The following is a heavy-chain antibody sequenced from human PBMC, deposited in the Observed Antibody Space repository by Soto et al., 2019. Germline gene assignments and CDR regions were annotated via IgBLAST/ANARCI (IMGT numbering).Heavy chain of an antibody. CDR2: ISSSSSTI. Sequence: PGGSLRLSCAASGFTFSSYSMNWVRQAPGKGLEWVSYISSSSSTIYYADSVKGRFTISRDNAKNSLYLQMNSLRDEDTVVYYFARESRFLEWLSLNWFDPWGQGTRVTVSS. J-gene: IGHJ5*02. V-gene: IGHV3-48*02. CDR1: GFTFSSYS. CDR3: ARESRFLEWLSLNWFDP. D-gene: IGHD3-3*01.